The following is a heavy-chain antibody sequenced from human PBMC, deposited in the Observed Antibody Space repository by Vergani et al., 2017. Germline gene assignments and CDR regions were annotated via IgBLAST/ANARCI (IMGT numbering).Heavy chain of an antibody. CDR1: GGSISRYY. Sequence: QVQLQESGPGLVKPSETLSLTCTVSGGSISRYYWSWIRQPPGNGLEWFGYFYYSGSTNYNPPLKSRVSISVHTSKNQFSLKLSSVTAADTAVYYCAGGVQLWLIDYWGQGTLVTVSS. D-gene: IGHD5-18*01. CDR2: FYYSGST. CDR3: AGGVQLWLIDY. V-gene: IGHV4-59*01. J-gene: IGHJ4*02.